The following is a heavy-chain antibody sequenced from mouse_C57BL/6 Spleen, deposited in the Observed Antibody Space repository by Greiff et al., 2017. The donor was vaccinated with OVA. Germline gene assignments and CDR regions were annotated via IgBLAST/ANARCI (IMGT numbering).Heavy chain of an antibody. J-gene: IGHJ4*01. CDR2: INPNNGGT. CDR1: GYTFTDYY. Sequence: VQLQQSGPELVKPGASVKISCKASGYTFTDYYMNWVKQSHGKSLEWIGDINPNNGGTSYNQKFKGKATLTVDKSSSTAYMELRSLTSEDSAVYYCARHSNYDYYAMDYWGQGTSVTVSS. D-gene: IGHD2-5*01. V-gene: IGHV1-26*01. CDR3: ARHSNYDYYAMDY.